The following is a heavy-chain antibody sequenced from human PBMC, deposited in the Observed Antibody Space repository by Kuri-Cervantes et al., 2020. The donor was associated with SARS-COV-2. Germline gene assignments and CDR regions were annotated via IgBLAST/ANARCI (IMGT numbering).Heavy chain of an antibody. V-gene: IGHV3-11*04. CDR1: GFTFSDYY. J-gene: IGHJ3*02. CDR2: ISSSSSTI. D-gene: IGHD5-18*01. Sequence: GESLKISCAASGFTFSDYYMSWIRQAPGKGLEWVSYISSSSSTIYYADSVKGRFTISRDNAKNSLYLQMNSLRAEDTAVYYCASPQPSGYSYGHDAFDIWGQGTMVTVSS. CDR3: ASPQPSGYSYGHDAFDI.